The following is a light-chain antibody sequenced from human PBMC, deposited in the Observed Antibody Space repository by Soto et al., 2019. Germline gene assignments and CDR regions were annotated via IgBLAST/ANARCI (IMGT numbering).Light chain of an antibody. V-gene: IGKV3-15*01. CDR2: GAS. Sequence: EIVMTQSAATLSVSPGERATLSCRASQSVSRNLAWYQQRPGQAPRLLIYGASTRATGIPARFSGSGSGTEFTLTINSLQSEDFAVYYCQQSNYWPWTFGQGTKVDIK. CDR1: QSVSRN. CDR3: QQSNYWPWT. J-gene: IGKJ1*01.